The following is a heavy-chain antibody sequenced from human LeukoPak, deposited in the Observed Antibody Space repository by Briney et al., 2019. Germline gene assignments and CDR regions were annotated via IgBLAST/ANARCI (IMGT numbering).Heavy chain of an antibody. J-gene: IGHJ6*03. CDR2: INHSGST. Sequence: PSETLSLTCAVYGGSFSGYYWSWIRQPPGKGLEWIGEINHSGSTNYNPSLKSRVTISVDKSKNQFSLKLSSVTAADTAVYYCARRWNYGRNYYIDVWGKGATVSVSS. CDR1: GGSFSGYY. D-gene: IGHD1-7*01. V-gene: IGHV4-34*01. CDR3: ARRWNYGRNYYIDV.